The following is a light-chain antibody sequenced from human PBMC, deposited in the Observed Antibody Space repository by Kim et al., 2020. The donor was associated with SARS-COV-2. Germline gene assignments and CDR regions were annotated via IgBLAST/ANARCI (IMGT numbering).Light chain of an antibody. CDR2: QDS. CDR1: KLGNNF. CDR3: QAWDSTGV. J-gene: IGLJ3*02. V-gene: IGLV3-1*01. Sequence: SVSSGQTAGITCYGDKLGNNFVLWYQQKPGQSPVLVIYQDSRRPSGIPERFSGFNSGNTAALTISGTLTMDEADYYCQAWDSTGVFGGGTQLTVL.